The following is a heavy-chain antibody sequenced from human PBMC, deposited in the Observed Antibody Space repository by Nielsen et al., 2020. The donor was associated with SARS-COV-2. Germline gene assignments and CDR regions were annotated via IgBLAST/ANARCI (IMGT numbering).Heavy chain of an antibody. CDR3: AKGNSKLSWFGELALYYYYYGLDV. Sequence: GESLKISCAASGFPFSDYAMTWVRQAPGKGLEWVSSISTSGGGTYYADSVRGRFTISRDNSKNTLFLHMNSLRAEDTAVYYCAKGNSKLSWFGELALYYYYYGLDVWGQGTTVTVSS. D-gene: IGHD3-10*01. CDR1: GFPFSDYA. J-gene: IGHJ6*02. CDR2: ISTSGGGT. V-gene: IGHV3-23*01.